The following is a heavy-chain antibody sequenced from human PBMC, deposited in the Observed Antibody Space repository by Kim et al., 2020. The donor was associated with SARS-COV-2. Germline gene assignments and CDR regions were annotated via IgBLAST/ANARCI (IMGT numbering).Heavy chain of an antibody. D-gene: IGHD5-18*01. J-gene: IGHJ6*02. CDR3: ARMGVQIWLRVYNYAMDV. Sequence: SETLSLTCAVYGGSFSGYYWSWIRQPPGKGLEWIGEINHTGSTNYNPSLKSRVTISVDTSKNQFSLKLSSVTAADTAVYYCARMGVQIWLRVYNYAMDVWGQGPTVTVS. CDR1: GGSFSGYY. V-gene: IGHV4-34*01. CDR2: INHTGST.